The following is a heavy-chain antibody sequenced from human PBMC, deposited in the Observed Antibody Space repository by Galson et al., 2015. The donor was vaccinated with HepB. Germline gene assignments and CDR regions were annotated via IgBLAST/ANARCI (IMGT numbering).Heavy chain of an antibody. V-gene: IGHV1-18*01. J-gene: IGHJ4*02. CDR1: GYTFSTYS. CDR3: ARDIGGGEDY. Sequence: SVKVSCKASGYTFSTYSISWVRQAPGQGLEWVGWISGYSGNTHYAHKLQGRVTLTTDTSTTTAYMELRSLTSDDTAVYYCARDIGGGEDYWGQGTLVTVSS. D-gene: IGHD3-16*01. CDR2: ISGYSGNT.